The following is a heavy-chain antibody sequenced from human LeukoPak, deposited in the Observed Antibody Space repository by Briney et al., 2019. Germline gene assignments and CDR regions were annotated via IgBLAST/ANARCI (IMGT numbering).Heavy chain of an antibody. CDR2: ISGSGDST. J-gene: IGHJ4*02. V-gene: IGHV3-23*01. Sequence: GGSLRLSCAASGFTFSSYAMSWVRQAPGKGLEWVSAISGSGDSTYYADSVKGRFTISRDNSKNTLYLQMNSLRAEDTAVYYCAKRTLRLGELSLADYWGQGTLVTVSS. CDR3: AKRTLRLGELSLADY. CDR1: GFTFSSYA. D-gene: IGHD3-16*02.